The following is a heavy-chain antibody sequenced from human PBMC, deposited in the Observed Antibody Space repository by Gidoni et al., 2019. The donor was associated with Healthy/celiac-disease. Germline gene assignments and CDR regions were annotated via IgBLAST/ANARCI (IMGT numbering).Heavy chain of an antibody. CDR1: GGSISSYY. D-gene: IGHD3-22*01. CDR2: IYYSGST. Sequence: QVQLQESGPGLVKPSETLSLTCTVSGGSISSYYWSWIRQPPGKGLEWIGYIYYSGSTNYNPSLKSRVTISVDTSKNQFSLKLSSVTAADTAVYYCAREDGSYDSSGLMIYWGQGTLVTVSS. J-gene: IGHJ4*02. CDR3: AREDGSYDSSGLMIY. V-gene: IGHV4-59*12.